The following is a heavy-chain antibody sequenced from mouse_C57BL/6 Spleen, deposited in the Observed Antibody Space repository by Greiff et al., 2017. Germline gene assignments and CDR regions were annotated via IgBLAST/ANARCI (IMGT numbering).Heavy chain of an antibody. CDR2: INPSTGGT. J-gene: IGHJ1*03. CDR1: GYSFTGYY. V-gene: IGHV1-42*01. Sequence: EVKLMESGPELVKPGASVKISCKASGYSFTGYYMNWVKQSPEKSLEWIGEINPSTGGTTYNQKFKAKATLTVDKSSSTAYMQLKSLTSEDSAVYYCARPLHYYGSSYVVWYFDVWGTGTTVTVSS. CDR3: ARPLHYYGSSYVVWYFDV. D-gene: IGHD1-1*01.